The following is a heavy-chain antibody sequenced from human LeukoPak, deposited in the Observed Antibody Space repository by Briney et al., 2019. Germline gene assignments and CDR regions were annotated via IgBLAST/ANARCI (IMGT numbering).Heavy chain of an antibody. D-gene: IGHD6-13*01. V-gene: IGHV1-3*01. Sequence: ASVKVSCKASGYTFTSYAMHWVRQAPGQRLEWMGWINAGNGNTKYSQKFQGRVTITRDTSASTAYMELSSLRSEDTAVYYCAREGTGYSSSWYEYYYYYGMDVWGQGTTVTVSS. CDR3: AREGTGYSSSWYEYYYYYGMDV. CDR1: GYTFTSYA. CDR2: INAGNGNT. J-gene: IGHJ6*02.